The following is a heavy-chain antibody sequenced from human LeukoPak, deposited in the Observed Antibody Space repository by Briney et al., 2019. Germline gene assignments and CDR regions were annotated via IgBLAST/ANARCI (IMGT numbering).Heavy chain of an antibody. CDR3: AKDRRVITFGGVIVN. J-gene: IGHJ4*02. CDR2: ISGSGGST. V-gene: IGHV3-23*01. Sequence: GGSLRLSCAASGFTFSSYAMSWVRQAPGKGLEWVSAISGSGGSTYYADSVKGRFTISRDNSKNTLYLQMNSLRAEDTAVYYCAKDRRVITFGGVIVNWGQGTLVTVSS. CDR1: GFTFSSYA. D-gene: IGHD3-16*02.